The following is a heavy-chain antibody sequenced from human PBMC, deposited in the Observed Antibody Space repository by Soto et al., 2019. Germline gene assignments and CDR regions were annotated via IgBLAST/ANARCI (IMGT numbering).Heavy chain of an antibody. V-gene: IGHV1-2*04. CDR2: INPKSGGT. Sequence: QVQLVQSGAEVKKPGASVKVSCKASGYTFTGYYIHWVRQAPGQGLEWMGWINPKSGGTNYAQKFKGWITMPRDTSISTAYMELSRLKADDTAVYYCARDGVSSTGWTYWGQGTLVTVSS. CDR3: ARDGVSSTGWTY. CDR1: GYTFTGYY. D-gene: IGHD2-8*02. J-gene: IGHJ4*02.